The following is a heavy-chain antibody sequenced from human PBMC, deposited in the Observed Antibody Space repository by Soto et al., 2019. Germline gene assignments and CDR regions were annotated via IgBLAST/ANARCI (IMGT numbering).Heavy chain of an antibody. D-gene: IGHD3-10*01. CDR2: IYYSGST. Sequence: SETLSLTCTVSGGSISSGGYYWSWIRQHPGKGLEWIGYIYYSGSTYYNQSLKSRVTISVDTSKNQFSLKLSSVTAADTAVYYCARVHYYGSGSYDDYWGQGTLVTVSS. V-gene: IGHV4-31*03. J-gene: IGHJ4*02. CDR3: ARVHYYGSGSYDDY. CDR1: GGSISSGGYY.